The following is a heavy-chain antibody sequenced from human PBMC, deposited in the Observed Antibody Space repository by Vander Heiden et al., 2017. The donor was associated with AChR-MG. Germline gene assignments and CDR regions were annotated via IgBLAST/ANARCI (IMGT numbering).Heavy chain of an antibody. CDR1: GFTFTNYS. J-gene: IGHJ6*02. V-gene: IGHV3-21*02. Sequence: EVQLVDSGGGLVKPGGSLRLSCAASGFTFTNYSLNWVRQAPGKGLEWVSSISSSSIYIYYADSVKGRFTISRDNAKNSLYLQMSSLRAEDTAVYYCARESFSSSWYYYGMDVWGQGTTVTVSS. D-gene: IGHD6-13*01. CDR3: ARESFSSSWYYYGMDV. CDR2: ISSSSIYI.